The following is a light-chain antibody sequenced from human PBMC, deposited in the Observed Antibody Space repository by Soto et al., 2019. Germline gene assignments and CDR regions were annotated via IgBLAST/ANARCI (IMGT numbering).Light chain of an antibody. J-gene: IGKJ1*01. CDR1: QSVSSSY. Sequence: EIVLTQSPGTLSLSPGERATLSCRASQSVSSSYLAWYQQKPGQAPRLLIYGTFNRATGIPDRFSGSGSGTAFSLTISRLEPEDFAVYYCQQYGSSRTFGQGTKVEI. V-gene: IGKV3-20*01. CDR3: QQYGSSRT. CDR2: GTF.